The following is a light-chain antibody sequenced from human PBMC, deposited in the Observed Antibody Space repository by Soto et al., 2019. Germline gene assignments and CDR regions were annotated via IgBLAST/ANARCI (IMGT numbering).Light chain of an antibody. Sequence: QAVRAEPPAASRTTRQRVTISCSGSSSNIGSNTVNWYQQLPGTAPKLLIYSNNQRPSGVPDRFSGSKSGTSASLAISGLQSEDEADYYCAAWDDSLNGYVFGTGTKVTVL. CDR2: SNN. CDR3: AAWDDSLNGYV. CDR1: SSNIGSNT. V-gene: IGLV1-44*01. J-gene: IGLJ1*01.